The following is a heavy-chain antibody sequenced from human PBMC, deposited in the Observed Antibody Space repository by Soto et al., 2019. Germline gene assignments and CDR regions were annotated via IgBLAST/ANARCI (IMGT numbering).Heavy chain of an antibody. CDR2: IYSGGST. CDR3: ARAPTGPKYSSSSGQDY. J-gene: IGHJ4*02. V-gene: IGHV3-66*01. D-gene: IGHD6-6*01. Sequence: GGSLRLSCAASGFTVSSNYMSWVRQAPGKGLEWVSVIYSGGSTYYEDSVKGRFTISRDNSKNTLYLQMNSLRAEDTAVYYCARAPTGPKYSSSSGQDYWGQGTLVTVSS. CDR1: GFTVSSNY.